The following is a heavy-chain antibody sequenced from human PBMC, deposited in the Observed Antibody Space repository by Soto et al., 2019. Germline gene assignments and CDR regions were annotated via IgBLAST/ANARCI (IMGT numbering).Heavy chain of an antibody. CDR1: GFAVSSNY. V-gene: IGHV3-53*01. CDR3: ARGRHSLSL. CDR2: IYSDGST. Sequence: VGSLRLSCAASGFAVSSNYMNWVRQAPGKGLEWVSRIYSDGSTYYAASVKGRFTISRDHSKNTLFLQMNSLRAEDTAVYYCARGRHSLSLWSPGTLVTVAS. J-gene: IGHJ4*02. D-gene: IGHD4-4*01.